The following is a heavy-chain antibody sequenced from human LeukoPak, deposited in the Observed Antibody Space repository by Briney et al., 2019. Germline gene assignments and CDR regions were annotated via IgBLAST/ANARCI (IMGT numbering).Heavy chain of an antibody. D-gene: IGHD6-19*01. J-gene: IGHJ4*02. CDR2: IYHSGST. Sequence: PSGTLSLTCAVSGGSISSSNWWSWVRQPPRKGLEWIGEIYHSGSTNYNPSLKSRVTISVDKSKNQFSLKLSSVTAADTAVYYCARITYDSSGWEVNDYWGQGTLVTVSS. V-gene: IGHV4-4*02. CDR1: GGSISSSNW. CDR3: ARITYDSSGWEVNDY.